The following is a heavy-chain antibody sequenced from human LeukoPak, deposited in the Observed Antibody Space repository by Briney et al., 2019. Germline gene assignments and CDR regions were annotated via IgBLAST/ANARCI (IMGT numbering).Heavy chain of an antibody. CDR3: ARDRCSSTSCSNGGYYYYYMDV. Sequence: GSLRLSCAASGFTFSSYSMNWVRQAPGKGLEWVSYISSSSSTIYYADSVKGRFTISRDNAKNSLYLQMNSLRAEDTAVYYCARDRCSSTSCSNGGYYYYYMDVWGKGTTVTVSS. V-gene: IGHV3-48*04. CDR2: ISSSSSTI. D-gene: IGHD2-2*01. CDR1: GFTFSSYS. J-gene: IGHJ6*03.